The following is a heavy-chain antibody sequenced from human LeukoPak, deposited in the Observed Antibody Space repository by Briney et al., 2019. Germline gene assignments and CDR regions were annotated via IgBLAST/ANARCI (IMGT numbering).Heavy chain of an antibody. D-gene: IGHD4-23*01. CDR3: ARDLLNEGNHLDY. Sequence: SETLSLTCSVSGGSISSSNYYWVWIRQPPGRGLEWIGTMFHSGSSEYNPSLKSRVTIFADMSKNQFSKKLSSVTAADTAVYYCARDLLNEGNHLDYWGQGTLVTVSS. CDR1: GGSISSSNYY. V-gene: IGHV4-39*02. J-gene: IGHJ4*02. CDR2: MFHSGSS.